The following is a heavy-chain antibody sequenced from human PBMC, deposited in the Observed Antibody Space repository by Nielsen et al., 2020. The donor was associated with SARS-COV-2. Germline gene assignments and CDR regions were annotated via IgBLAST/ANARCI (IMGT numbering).Heavy chain of an antibody. CDR3: ASWAGQLSSAWSGPFDY. V-gene: IGHV1-3*01. Sequence: ASVKVSCKASGYTFTSYAMHWVRQSPGQRLEWMGWINPGSGYTQYSQNFQGRVTITRDTSATTTYMELSTLRSEDTAVYYCASWAGQLSSAWSGPFDYWGQGTLVTASS. CDR1: GYTFTSYA. J-gene: IGHJ4*02. CDR2: INPGSGYT. D-gene: IGHD6-19*01.